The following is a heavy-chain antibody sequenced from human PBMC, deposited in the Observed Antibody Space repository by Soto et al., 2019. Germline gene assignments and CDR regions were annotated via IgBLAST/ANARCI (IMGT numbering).Heavy chain of an antibody. D-gene: IGHD6-6*01. V-gene: IGHV3-23*01. CDR3: AKDNSSSLLLPHFDY. CDR2: ISGSGGST. Sequence: GGSLRLSCAASGFTFSSYAMSWVRQAPGKGLEWVSAISGSGGSTYYADSVKGRFTISRDNSKNTLYLQMNSLIADDTAVYYCAKDNSSSLLLPHFDYWGQGTLVTVSS. CDR1: GFTFSSYA. J-gene: IGHJ4*02.